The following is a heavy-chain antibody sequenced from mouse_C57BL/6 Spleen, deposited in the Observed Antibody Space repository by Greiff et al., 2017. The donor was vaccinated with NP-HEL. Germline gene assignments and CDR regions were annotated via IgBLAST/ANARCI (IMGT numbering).Heavy chain of an antibody. J-gene: IGHJ3*01. CDR1: GYTFTDYY. CDR3: ANPLDDGYVLFAY. D-gene: IGHD2-3*01. Sequence: FQLQQSGPELVKPGASVKISCKASGYTFTDYYMNWVKQSHGKSLEWIGDINPNNGGTSYNQKFKGKATLTVDKSSSTAYMELRSLTSEDSAVYYCANPLDDGYVLFAYWGQGTLVTVSA. V-gene: IGHV1-26*01. CDR2: INPNNGGT.